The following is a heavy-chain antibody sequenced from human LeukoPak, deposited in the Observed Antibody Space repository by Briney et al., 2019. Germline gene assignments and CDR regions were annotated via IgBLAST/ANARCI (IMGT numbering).Heavy chain of an antibody. CDR1: GFTVSSNY. D-gene: IGHD4-23*01. Sequence: GGSLRLSCAASGFTVSSNYMNWVRQAPGKGLEWVSVMYSGGSTYYADSVKGRFTISRDNSKNTLYLQMNRLRAEDTAVYYCARVGDYGGSGFDYWGQGTLVTVSS. V-gene: IGHV3-53*01. CDR2: MYSGGST. CDR3: ARVGDYGGSGFDY. J-gene: IGHJ4*02.